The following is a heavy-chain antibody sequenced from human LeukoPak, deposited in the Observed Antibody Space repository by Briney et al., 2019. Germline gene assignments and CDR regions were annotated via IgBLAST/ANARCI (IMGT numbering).Heavy chain of an antibody. Sequence: ASVKVSCKASGYTFTSYAMNWVRQAPGQGLEWMGWINTNTGNPTYAQGFTGRFVFSLDTSVSTAYLQISSLKAEDTAVYYCARDLWYYDFWSGYFLYGYRGQGTLVTVSS. D-gene: IGHD3-3*01. CDR1: GYTFTSYA. J-gene: IGHJ4*02. CDR3: ARDLWYYDFWSGYFLYGY. CDR2: INTNTGNP. V-gene: IGHV7-4-1*02.